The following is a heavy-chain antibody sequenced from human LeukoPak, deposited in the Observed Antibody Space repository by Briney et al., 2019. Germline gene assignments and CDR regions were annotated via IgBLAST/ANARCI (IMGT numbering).Heavy chain of an antibody. D-gene: IGHD6-19*01. CDR1: GYTFISYG. V-gene: IGHV1-18*04. CDR3: ARDLSSGRYGREIDY. J-gene: IGHJ4*02. CDR2: ISAYNGNT. Sequence: ASVKVSCKAFGYTFISYGISWVRQAPGQGLEWMGWISAYNGNTNYAQKFQGRAAMTTDTSTSIVYMELRSLRSDDTAVYYCARDLSSGRYGREIDYWGQGTLVTVSS.